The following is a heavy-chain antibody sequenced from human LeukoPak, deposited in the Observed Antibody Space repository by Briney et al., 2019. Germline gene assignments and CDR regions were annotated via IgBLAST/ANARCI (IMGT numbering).Heavy chain of an antibody. Sequence: SETLSLTCTVSGGSISSYYWSWIRQPPGKGLEWIGYIYYRGSTNYNPSLKSRVTISVDTSKNQFSLKLSSVTAADTAVYYCARMRDIVVVPAGNWLDPWGQGTLVTVSS. CDR2: IYYRGST. D-gene: IGHD2-2*01. V-gene: IGHV4-59*01. J-gene: IGHJ5*02. CDR1: GGSISSYY. CDR3: ARMRDIVVVPAGNWLDP.